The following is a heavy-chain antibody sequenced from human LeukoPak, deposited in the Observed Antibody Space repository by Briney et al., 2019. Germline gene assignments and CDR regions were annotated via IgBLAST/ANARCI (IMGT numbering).Heavy chain of an antibody. D-gene: IGHD6-19*01. Sequence: GGSLRLSCAASGFTVSNNYMSWVRQAPGKGLEWVSVIYSGGSTYYADSVKGRFTISRDNSKNTLYLQMSSLRAEDTAVYYCTGSSGWAPGDYWGRGTLVTVSS. J-gene: IGHJ4*02. CDR1: GFTVSNNY. V-gene: IGHV3-66*01. CDR3: TGSSGWAPGDY. CDR2: IYSGGST.